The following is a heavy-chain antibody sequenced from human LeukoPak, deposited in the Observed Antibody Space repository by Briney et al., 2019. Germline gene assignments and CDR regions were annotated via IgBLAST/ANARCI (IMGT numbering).Heavy chain of an antibody. J-gene: IGHJ4*02. CDR1: GFTFSTYA. V-gene: IGHV3-48*01. D-gene: IGHD2-2*01. Sequence: GGSLRLSCSASGFTFSTYAMNWVRQAPGKGLEWVSYITSSGSTIHYADSVKGRFTTSRDNAKNSQYLQMNSLRVEDTAVYYCARDGPAALVDYWGQGTLVTVSS. CDR3: ARDGPAALVDY. CDR2: ITSSGSTI.